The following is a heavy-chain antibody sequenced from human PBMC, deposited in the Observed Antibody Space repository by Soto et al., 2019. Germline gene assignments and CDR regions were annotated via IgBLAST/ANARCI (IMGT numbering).Heavy chain of an antibody. CDR3: AGVKVDCSGGSCYSGGFDI. CDR1: GFTFSSYW. CDR2: INSDGSST. D-gene: IGHD2-15*01. Sequence: PGGSLRLSCAASGFTFSSYWMHWVRQAPGKGLVWVSRINSDGSSTSYADSVKGRFTISRDNAKNTLCLQMNSLRAEDTAVYYCAGVKVDCSGGSCYSGGFDIWGQGTMVTVSS. J-gene: IGHJ3*02. V-gene: IGHV3-74*01.